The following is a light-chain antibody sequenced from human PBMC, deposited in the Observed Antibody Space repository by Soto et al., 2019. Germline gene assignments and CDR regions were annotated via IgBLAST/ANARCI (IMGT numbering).Light chain of an antibody. CDR1: QSVSSN. CDR3: QQYNNWPLET. J-gene: IGKJ1*01. Sequence: EIVMTHSPATLSVSPGERATLSCRASQSVSSNLAWYQQKPGQAPRLLIYGASTRATGIPARFSGSGSGTEFTLTISSLQSEDFAVSYCQQYNNWPLETFGQGTKVDIK. CDR2: GAS. V-gene: IGKV3-15*01.